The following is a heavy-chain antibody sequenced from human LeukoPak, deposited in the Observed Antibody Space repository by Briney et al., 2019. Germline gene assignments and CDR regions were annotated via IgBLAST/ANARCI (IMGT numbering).Heavy chain of an antibody. CDR3: ARGGIVVVPAAYDDAFDI. V-gene: IGHV1-46*01. J-gene: IGHJ3*02. D-gene: IGHD2-2*01. CDR2: INPNGDRT. CDR1: ENTFTNYY. Sequence: PGASVKVSCKASENTFTNYYMHWVRQPPGQGLEWLGIINPNGDRTNYAQTFQGRVTMTRDTSTTTVYMELSSLRSEDTAVYYCARGGIVVVPAAYDDAFDIWGQGTMVTVSS.